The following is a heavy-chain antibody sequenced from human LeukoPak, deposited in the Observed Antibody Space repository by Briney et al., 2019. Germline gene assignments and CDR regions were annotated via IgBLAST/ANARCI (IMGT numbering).Heavy chain of an antibody. J-gene: IGHJ6*03. CDR3: ARVRPEQLRYFDWSPPGNYYYYYMDV. CDR1: GGSISSSSYY. V-gene: IGHV4-39*07. CDR2: IYYSGST. Sequence: SETLSLTCTVSGGSISSSSYYWGWIRQPPVKGLEWIGSIYYSGSTYYNPSLKSPVTISVDTSKNQFSLNLSSVTAADTAVYYCARVRPEQLRYFDWSPPGNYYYYYMDVWGKGNTVTVSS. D-gene: IGHD3-9*01.